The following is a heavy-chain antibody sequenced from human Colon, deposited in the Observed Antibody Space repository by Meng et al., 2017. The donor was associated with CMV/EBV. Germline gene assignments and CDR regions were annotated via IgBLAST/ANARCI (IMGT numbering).Heavy chain of an antibody. D-gene: IGHD1/OR15-1a*01. CDR2: VIPMLGIV. CDR1: GGTFRSYA. CDR3: ARDFITGRTPYYYGLDV. J-gene: IGHJ6*02. V-gene: IGHV1-69*10. Sequence: SVKVSCKASGGTFRSYAINWVRQAPGQGLEWMGGVIPMLGIVTYAQRFQGRVTITADKSTTTSTAFMDLSSLTSEDTAVYYCARDFITGRTPYYYGLDVWGQGTTVTVSS.